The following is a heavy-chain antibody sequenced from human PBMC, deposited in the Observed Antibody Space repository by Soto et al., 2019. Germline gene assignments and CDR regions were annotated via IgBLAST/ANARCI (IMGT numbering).Heavy chain of an antibody. J-gene: IGHJ5*02. CDR2: IYVTGAV. Sequence: PSETLTLTCSVSGAALNSGNYYWSWIRQVAGKGLEWIGHIYVTGAVDYNPSLRDRITISQDTSERQFSLNLRLVTAADTVVYYCARLRIATNNYKWFDPWGQGTLVTVSS. CDR3: ARLRIATNNYKWFDP. CDR1: GAALNSGNYY. D-gene: IGHD2-21*01. V-gene: IGHV4-31*03.